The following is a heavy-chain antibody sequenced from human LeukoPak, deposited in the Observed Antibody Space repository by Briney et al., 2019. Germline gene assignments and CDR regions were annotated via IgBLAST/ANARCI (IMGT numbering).Heavy chain of an antibody. Sequence: GGSLRLSCAASGFIFSGSSMHWVRQARGKGLEWVSFIRFDATNKYYADSVKGRFTISRDNSNNTLYLQLNNVRTEDTATYFCAKEQYPGYFDYWGQGTLVTVSS. J-gene: IGHJ4*02. V-gene: IGHV3-30*02. D-gene: IGHD1-14*01. CDR1: GFIFSGSS. CDR3: AKEQYPGYFDY. CDR2: IRFDATNK.